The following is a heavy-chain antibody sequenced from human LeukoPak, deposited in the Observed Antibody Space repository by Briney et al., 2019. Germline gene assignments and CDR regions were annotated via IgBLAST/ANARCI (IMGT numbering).Heavy chain of an antibody. CDR3: AQAVAAATRYYYYYYMDV. CDR2: INHSGST. Sequence: SETLSLTCAVYGGSFSGYYWSWIRQPPGKGLEWIGEINHSGSTNYNPSPKSRVTISVDTSKNQFSLKLSSVTAADTAVYYCAQAVAAATRYYYYYYMDVWGKGTTVTVSS. V-gene: IGHV4-34*01. D-gene: IGHD2-15*01. CDR1: GGSFSGYY. J-gene: IGHJ6*03.